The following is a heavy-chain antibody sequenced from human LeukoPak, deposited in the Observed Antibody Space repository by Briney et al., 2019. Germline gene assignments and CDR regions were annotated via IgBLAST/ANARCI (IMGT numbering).Heavy chain of an antibody. Sequence: PETLSLTCTVSGGSMTSYYWSWIRQPAGKGLEWIGRIYTSGSTNYNPSLKSRVTMSVDTPKNQFSLKLNSVAAADTAVYYCARELGYCSSTSCYGFDPWGQGTLVTVSS. D-gene: IGHD2-2*01. V-gene: IGHV4-4*07. CDR2: IYTSGST. CDR3: ARELGYCSSTSCYGFDP. CDR1: GGSMTSYY. J-gene: IGHJ5*02.